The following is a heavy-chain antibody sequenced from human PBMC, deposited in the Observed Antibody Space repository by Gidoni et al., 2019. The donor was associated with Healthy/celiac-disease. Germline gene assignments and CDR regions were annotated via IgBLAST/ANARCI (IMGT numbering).Heavy chain of an antibody. CDR1: GFTFSTYS. J-gene: IGHJ3*01. CDR3: ARRGDYGADAFDV. Sequence: EVQLVESGGGLVRPGGSLRVSCAGSGFTFSTYSMNWVRQAPGKGLDGVSSISSSSSYIYYADSVKGRFTISRDNAKTSLYLQMNSLRAEDTAVYYCARRGDYGADAFDVWGQGTMVTVSS. D-gene: IGHD4-17*01. V-gene: IGHV3-21*01. CDR2: ISSSSSYI.